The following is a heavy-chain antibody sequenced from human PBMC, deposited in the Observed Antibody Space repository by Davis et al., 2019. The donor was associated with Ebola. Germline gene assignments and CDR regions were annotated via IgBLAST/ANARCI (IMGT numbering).Heavy chain of an antibody. Sequence: PSETLSLTCAVYGGSFSGYYWSWIRQPPGKGLEWIGEINHSGSTNYNPSLKSRVTISVDTSKNQFSLKLSSVTAADTAVYYCARSRTGGNWFDPWGQGTLVTVSS. CDR1: GGSFSGYY. D-gene: IGHD1-1*01. CDR3: ARSRTGGNWFDP. CDR2: INHSGST. J-gene: IGHJ5*02. V-gene: IGHV4-34*01.